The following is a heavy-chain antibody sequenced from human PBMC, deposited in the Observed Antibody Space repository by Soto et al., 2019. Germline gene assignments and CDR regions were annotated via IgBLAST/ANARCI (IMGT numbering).Heavy chain of an antibody. CDR3: AREVSGGCSSTSCSQRMDV. CDR2: INHSGST. D-gene: IGHD2-2*01. CDR1: GGSFSGYY. V-gene: IGHV4-34*01. Sequence: SETLSLTCAVYGGSFSGYYWSWIRQPPGKGLEWIGEINHSGSTNYNPSLKSRVTISVDTSKNQFSLKLSSVTAADTAVYYCAREVSGGCSSTSCSQRMDVWGQGTTVTV. J-gene: IGHJ6*02.